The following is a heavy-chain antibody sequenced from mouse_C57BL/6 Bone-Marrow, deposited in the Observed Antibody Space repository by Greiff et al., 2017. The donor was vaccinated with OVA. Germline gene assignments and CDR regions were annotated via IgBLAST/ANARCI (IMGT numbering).Heavy chain of an antibody. V-gene: IGHV1-81*01. CDR2: IYPRSGNT. CDR3: ARCYSNYPFDY. J-gene: IGHJ2*01. D-gene: IGHD2-5*01. Sequence: VKLMESGAELARPGASVKLSCKASGYTFTSYGISWVKQRTGQGLEWIGEIYPRSGNTYYNEKFKGKATLTADKSSSTAYMELRSLTSEDSAVYFCARCYSNYPFDYWGQGTTLTVSS. CDR1: GYTFTSYG.